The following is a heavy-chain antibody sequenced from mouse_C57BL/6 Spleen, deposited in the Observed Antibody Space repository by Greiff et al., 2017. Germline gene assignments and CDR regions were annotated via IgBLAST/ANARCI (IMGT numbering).Heavy chain of an antibody. J-gene: IGHJ2*01. CDR1: GYTFTSYW. V-gene: IGHV1-61*01. Sequence: VQLQQPGAELVRPGSSVKLSCKASGYTFTSYWMDWVKQRPGQGLEWIGNIYPSDSETHYNQKFKDKATLTVDKSSSTAYMQLSSLTSEDSAVYYCARANWEYFDYWGQGTTLTVSS. CDR3: ARANWEYFDY. CDR2: IYPSDSET. D-gene: IGHD4-1*01.